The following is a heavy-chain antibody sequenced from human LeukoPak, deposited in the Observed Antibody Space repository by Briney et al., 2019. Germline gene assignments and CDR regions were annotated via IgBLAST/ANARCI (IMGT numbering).Heavy chain of an antibody. D-gene: IGHD5-18*01. CDR1: GYSISSGYY. J-gene: IGHJ6*03. CDR2: IYHSGST. V-gene: IGHV4-38-2*02. Sequence: SETLSLTCTVSGYSISSGYYWGWIRQPPGKGLEWIGSIYHSGSTYYNPSLKSRVTISVDTSKNQFSLKLSSVTAADTAVYYCARGVRYSYGLIYYYYYMDVWGKGTTVTVSS. CDR3: ARGVRYSYGLIYYYYYMDV.